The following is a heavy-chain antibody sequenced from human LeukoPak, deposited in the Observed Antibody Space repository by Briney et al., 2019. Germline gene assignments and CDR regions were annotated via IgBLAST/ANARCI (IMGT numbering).Heavy chain of an antibody. D-gene: IGHD3-22*01. Sequence: GASVKVSCKASGYTFTSYGISWVRQAPGQGLEWMGWINAYNGNTNYAQKLQGRVTMTTDTSTSTAYMELRSLRSDDTAVYYCARAGPDSSGYGNWFDPWGQGTLVTVSS. CDR1: GYTFTSYG. CDR3: ARAGPDSSGYGNWFDP. J-gene: IGHJ5*02. V-gene: IGHV1-18*01. CDR2: INAYNGNT.